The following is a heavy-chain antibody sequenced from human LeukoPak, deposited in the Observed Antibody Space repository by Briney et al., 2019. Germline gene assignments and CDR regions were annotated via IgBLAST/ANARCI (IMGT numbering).Heavy chain of an antibody. CDR1: GGSFSGYY. V-gene: IGHV4-34*01. CDR3: ASSVVVPSAADY. CDR2: INHSGST. J-gene: IGHJ4*02. Sequence: PSETLSLTCAVYGGSFSGYYWSWIRQPPGKGLEWIGEINHSGSTNYNPSLKSRVTISVDTSKNQFSLKVTSMTAADTAVYYCASSVVVPSAADYWGQGTLVTVSS. D-gene: IGHD2-2*01.